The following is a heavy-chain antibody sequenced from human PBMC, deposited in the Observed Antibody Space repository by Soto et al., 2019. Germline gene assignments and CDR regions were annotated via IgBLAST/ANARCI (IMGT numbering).Heavy chain of an antibody. CDR1: GGSVSSGSYY. CDR2: IYYSGST. D-gene: IGHD3-10*01. CDR3: ARAEDYYGSGSLHLTPPDV. V-gene: IGHV4-61*01. Sequence: SETLSLTCTVSGGSVSSGSYYWSWIRQPPGKGLEWIGYIYYSGSTNYNPSLKSRVTISVDTSKNQFSLKLSSVTAADTAVYYCARAEDYYGSGSLHLTPPDVWGQGTTVTVSS. J-gene: IGHJ6*02.